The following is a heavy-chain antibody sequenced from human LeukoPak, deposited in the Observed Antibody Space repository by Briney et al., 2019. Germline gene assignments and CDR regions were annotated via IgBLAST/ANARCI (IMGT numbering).Heavy chain of an antibody. D-gene: IGHD3-3*01. CDR2: ISWNSGSI. Sequence: PGGSLRLSCAASGFTFDDYAMHWVRQAPGKGLEWVSGISWNSGSIGYADSVKGRFTISRDNAKNSLYLQMNSLRAEDTALYYCARDGFEYDFWSGYSGWGYGMDVWGQGTTVTVSS. J-gene: IGHJ6*02. CDR3: ARDGFEYDFWSGYSGWGYGMDV. V-gene: IGHV3-9*01. CDR1: GFTFDDYA.